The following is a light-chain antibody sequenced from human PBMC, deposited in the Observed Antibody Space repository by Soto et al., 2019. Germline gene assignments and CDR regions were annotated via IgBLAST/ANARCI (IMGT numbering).Light chain of an antibody. J-gene: IGLJ2*01. CDR3: SSYTTSSTVV. CDR1: SSDVGGYNY. CDR2: DVS. Sequence: QSALTQPASVSGSPGQSITISCTGSSSDVGGYNYVSWYQQHHPGKAPKLMIYDVSNRPSGVSNRFSGSKSGNTASLTISGLQAEDEADYYCSSYTTSSTVVFGGGTKL. V-gene: IGLV2-14*03.